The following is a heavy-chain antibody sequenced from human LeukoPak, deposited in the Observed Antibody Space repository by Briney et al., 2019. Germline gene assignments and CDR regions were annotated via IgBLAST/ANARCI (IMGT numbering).Heavy chain of an antibody. CDR1: GFTFDDYA. Sequence: PGGSLRLSCAASGFTFDDYAMPWVRQAPGKGLEWVSGISWNSGSIGYADSVKGRFTIFRDDAKNSLYLQMNSLRAEDTALYYCAKDSNGDYPITYHAFDIWGQGTMVTVSS. CDR2: ISWNSGSI. CDR3: AKDSNGDYPITYHAFDI. V-gene: IGHV3-9*01. J-gene: IGHJ3*02. D-gene: IGHD4-17*01.